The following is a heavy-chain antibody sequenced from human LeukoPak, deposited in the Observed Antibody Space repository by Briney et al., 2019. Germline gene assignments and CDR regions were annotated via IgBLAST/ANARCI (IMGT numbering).Heavy chain of an antibody. CDR1: GYTFTGYY. V-gene: IGHV1-2*02. D-gene: IGHD6-19*01. CDR2: INPNSGGT. Sequence: ASVKVSCKASGYTFTGYYMHWVRQAPGQGLEWMGWINPNSGGTNYAQKFQGRVTMTRDTSISTAYMELSRLRSDDTAVYYCARLPTYFSSGWYTPEVVYMDVWGKGTTVTVSS. J-gene: IGHJ6*03. CDR3: ARLPTYFSSGWYTPEVVYMDV.